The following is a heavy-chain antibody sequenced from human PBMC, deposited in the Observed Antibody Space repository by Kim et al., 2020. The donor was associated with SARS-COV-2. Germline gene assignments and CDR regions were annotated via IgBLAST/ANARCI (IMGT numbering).Heavy chain of an antibody. J-gene: IGHJ4*02. D-gene: IGHD3-3*01. CDR3: ASFGSTYYVDY. CDR1: GGSISSSSYY. V-gene: IGHV4-39*01. Sequence: SETLSLTCNVSGGSISSSSYYWGWIRQPPGKGLEWIGSMYYSGSTYYNPSLKSRVTISGDTSKNQVSLNVSSVTAADTAVYFCASFGSTYYVDYWGQGTQITVSS. CDR2: MYYSGST.